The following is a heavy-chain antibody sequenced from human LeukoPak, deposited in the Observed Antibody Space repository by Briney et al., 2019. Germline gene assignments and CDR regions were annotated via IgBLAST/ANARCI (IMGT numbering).Heavy chain of an antibody. CDR2: INHSGST. CDR1: GGSFSGYY. J-gene: IGHJ3*02. D-gene: IGHD5-18*01. V-gene: IGHV4-34*01. Sequence: SETLSLTCAVYGGSFSGYYWSWIRQPPGKGLEWIGEINHSGSTNYNPSLKSRVTISVDTSKNQFSLKLSSVTAADTAVYYCAREDTTMADAFDIWGQGTMLTVSS. CDR3: AREDTTMADAFDI.